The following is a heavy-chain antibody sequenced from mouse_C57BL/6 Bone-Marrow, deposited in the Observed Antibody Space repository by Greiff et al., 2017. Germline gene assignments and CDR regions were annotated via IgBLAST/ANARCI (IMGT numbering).Heavy chain of an antibody. D-gene: IGHD2-3*01. CDR1: GYTFTSYW. V-gene: IGHV1-69*01. Sequence: QVQLQQSGAELVMPGASVKLSCKASGYTFTSYWMHWVKQRPGQGLEWIGEIAPSDSYTNYNQKFKGKSTLTVDKSSSTAYMQLSSLTSEDSAVXDGASGRDGYQFAYWGQGTLVTVSA. CDR3: ASGRDGYQFAY. CDR2: IAPSDSYT. J-gene: IGHJ3*01.